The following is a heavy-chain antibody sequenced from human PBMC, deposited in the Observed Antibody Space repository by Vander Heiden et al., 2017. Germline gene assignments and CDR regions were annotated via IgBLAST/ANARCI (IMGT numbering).Heavy chain of an antibody. V-gene: IGHV2-5*02. Sequence: QITLTESGPTLVKPTLALTLTCAFSCFSLSTSGVGVGWIRQHPGKALEWLALIYWDDDKRYNPSLKSRLTITKDTSNNQVVVTMNNVDPVDTATYYCAHRRVLLSTWNWGDFDYWGQGILVTVSS. CDR2: IYWDDDK. D-gene: IGHD7-27*01. CDR3: AHRRVLLSTWNWGDFDY. CDR1: CFSLSTSGVG. J-gene: IGHJ4*02.